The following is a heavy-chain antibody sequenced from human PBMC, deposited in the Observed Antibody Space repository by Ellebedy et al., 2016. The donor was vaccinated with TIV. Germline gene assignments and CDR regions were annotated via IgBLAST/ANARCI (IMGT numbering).Heavy chain of an antibody. CDR3: ARHIGYSNGPSEY. J-gene: IGHJ4*02. CDR1: GGTFTTYA. Sequence: SVKVSCKASGGTFTTYAITWVRQAPGQGLEWMGGIIPVLGMTNYAQKFQGRLTITADQLTTTSYMELSGLTFEDTAVYFCARHIGYSNGPSEYWGQGSLVTVSS. CDR2: IIPVLGMT. V-gene: IGHV1-69*10. D-gene: IGHD6-19*01.